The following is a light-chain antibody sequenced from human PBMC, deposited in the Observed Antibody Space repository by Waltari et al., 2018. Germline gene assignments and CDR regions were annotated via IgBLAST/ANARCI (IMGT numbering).Light chain of an antibody. CDR2: EGS. CDR1: SSDVGSYNL. CDR3: CSYAGSSAPRV. V-gene: IGLV2-23*01. J-gene: IGLJ3*02. Sequence: QSALTQPASVSGSPGQSITISCTGSSSDVGSYNLVSWYQQHPGKAPKLMIYEGSKRPSGVSNRFSGPKSDNTASLTISGLQAEDEAHYYCCSYAGSSAPRVFGGGTKLTVL.